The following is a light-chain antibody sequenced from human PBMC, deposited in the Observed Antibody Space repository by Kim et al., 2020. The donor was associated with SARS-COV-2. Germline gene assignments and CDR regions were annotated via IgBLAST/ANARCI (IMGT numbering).Light chain of an antibody. CDR2: YDS. V-gene: IGLV3-21*04. Sequence: APGKPARITCGGNNIGSKSVLWYQQKPGQAPVLVIYYDSDRPSGIPERFSGSNSGNTATLTISRVEAGDEADYYRQVWDSSSDHRVFGGGTKVTVL. J-gene: IGLJ3*02. CDR3: QVWDSSSDHRV. CDR1: NIGSKS.